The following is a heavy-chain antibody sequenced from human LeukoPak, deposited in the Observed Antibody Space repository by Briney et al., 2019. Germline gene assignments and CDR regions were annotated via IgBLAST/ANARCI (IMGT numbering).Heavy chain of an antibody. J-gene: IGHJ4*02. CDR3: ARERGGYNTFDY. CDR2: IGSSGSIK. D-gene: IGHD5-18*01. CDR1: GFTFSTYE. Sequence: GGSLRLSCAASGFTFSTYEMNWVRQAPGKGLEWVSYIGSSGSIKFYTDSVKGRFTTSRDNAKNSLYLQMNSLRAEDTAVYYCARERGGYNTFDYWGQGTLVSVSS. V-gene: IGHV3-48*03.